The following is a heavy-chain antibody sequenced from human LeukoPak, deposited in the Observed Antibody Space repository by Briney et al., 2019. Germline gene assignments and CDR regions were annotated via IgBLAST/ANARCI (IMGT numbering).Heavy chain of an antibody. V-gene: IGHV1-8*01. CDR1: GYTFTSND. CDR2: MNPNSGNT. D-gene: IGHD2-2*01. J-gene: IGHJ6*03. CDR3: ARGPTLAYQLLSWYYKDV. Sequence: DSVKVSCKASGYTFTSNDINWVRQATGQGLEWMGWMNPNSGNTGYAQKFQGRVTMTRNTSISTAYMELSSLRSEDTAVYYCARGPTLAYQLLSWYYKDVWGKGTTVTVSS.